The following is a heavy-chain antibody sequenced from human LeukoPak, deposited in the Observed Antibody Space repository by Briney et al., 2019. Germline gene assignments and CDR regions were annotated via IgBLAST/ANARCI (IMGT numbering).Heavy chain of an antibody. D-gene: IGHD3-9*01. CDR2: IYYSGST. Sequence: PSETLSLTCTVSGGSISSSSYYWGWIRQPPGKGLEWIGNIYYSGSTYYNPSLKSRLTISVGTSKNQFSLKLSSVTAADTAVYYCARAVGYDILTGYNRGWFFDLWGRGTLVTVSS. CDR1: GGSISSSSYY. CDR3: ARAVGYDILTGYNRGWFFDL. J-gene: IGHJ2*01. V-gene: IGHV4-39*07.